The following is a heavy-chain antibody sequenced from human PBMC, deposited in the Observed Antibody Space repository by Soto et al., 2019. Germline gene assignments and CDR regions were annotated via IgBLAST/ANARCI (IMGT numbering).Heavy chain of an antibody. CDR2: INPGNGNT. J-gene: IGHJ4*02. Sequence: ASVKVSCKASGYTFTTYTIHWVRQAPGQRLEWMGWINPGNGNTKYSQKFQGRVTITRDTSASTGYMVLSSLRSEDTAVYYCARDRGEYRGYEFFDYWGQGTPVTVSS. D-gene: IGHD5-12*01. CDR3: ARDRGEYRGYEFFDY. V-gene: IGHV1-3*01. CDR1: GYTFTTYT.